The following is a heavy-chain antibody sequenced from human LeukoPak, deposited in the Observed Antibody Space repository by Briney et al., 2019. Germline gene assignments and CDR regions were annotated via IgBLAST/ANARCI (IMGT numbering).Heavy chain of an antibody. J-gene: IGHJ4*02. CDR3: AKGYSYAFDY. D-gene: IGHD3-16*01. V-gene: IGHV3-30*02. Sequence: GGSLRLSCVASGFIFSNSVMHWVRQAPGKGLEWVAFIRKDGSIKYYADSVRGRFTFSRDNSKNTVYLQMSSLGADDTAVYYGAKGYSYAFDYWGQGTLVTVSS. CDR2: IRKDGSIK. CDR1: GFIFSNSV.